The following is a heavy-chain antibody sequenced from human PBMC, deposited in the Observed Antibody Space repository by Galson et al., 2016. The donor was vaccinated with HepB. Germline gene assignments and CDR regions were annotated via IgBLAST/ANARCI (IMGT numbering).Heavy chain of an antibody. D-gene: IGHD3-10*01. CDR1: GFSFRSYW. Sequence: SLRLSCAASGFSFRSYWMSWVRQAPGKGLEWVADIKQDGSEEYYVDSVKGRFTISRDNAKNSLHLQMNSLRAEDTAVYYCARDVLWFGTFSWFDPWGQGTLVSVSS. CDR3: ARDVLWFGTFSWFDP. J-gene: IGHJ5*02. V-gene: IGHV3-7*01. CDR2: IKQDGSEE.